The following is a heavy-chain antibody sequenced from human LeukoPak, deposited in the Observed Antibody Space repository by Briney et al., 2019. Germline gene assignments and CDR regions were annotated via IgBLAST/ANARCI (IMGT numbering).Heavy chain of an antibody. CDR3: VRGVWGSYRYGY. J-gene: IGHJ4*02. CDR2: IYHSGST. V-gene: IGHV4-38-2*01. D-gene: IGHD3-16*02. CDR1: GYSISSGYY. Sequence: PSETLSLXCAVSGYSISSGYYWGWIRQPPGKGLEWIGSIYHSGSTYYNPSLKSRVTISVDTSKSQFSLKLNSVTAADTAVYYCVRGVWGSYRYGYWGQGTLVTVSS.